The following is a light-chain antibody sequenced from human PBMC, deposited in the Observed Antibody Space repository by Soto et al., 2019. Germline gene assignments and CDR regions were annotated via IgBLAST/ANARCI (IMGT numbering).Light chain of an antibody. CDR3: QQYTSLPRT. J-gene: IGKJ2*01. Sequence: DIQMTQSPSSLSASVGDRVTITCQASEDISDYLNWYQQKPGKAPKLLIYDASLLETGVPSRFSGSGSGTDFTFTISSLQPEDIATYYCQQYTSLPRTVGQGTKLAIK. V-gene: IGKV1-33*01. CDR2: DAS. CDR1: EDISDY.